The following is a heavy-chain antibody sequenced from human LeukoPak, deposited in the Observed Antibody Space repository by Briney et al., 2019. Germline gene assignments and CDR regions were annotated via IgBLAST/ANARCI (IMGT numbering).Heavy chain of an antibody. D-gene: IGHD3-22*01. Sequence: GGSLRLSCAASGFTVSSNYMSWFRQAPGKGLEWVSVIYSGGSTYYADSVKGRFTISRDNSKNTLYLQMNSLRAEDTAVYYCARSNHSSGYYGYFDYWGQGTLVTVSS. CDR1: GFTVSSNY. CDR3: ARSNHSSGYYGYFDY. J-gene: IGHJ4*02. CDR2: IYSGGST. V-gene: IGHV3-53*01.